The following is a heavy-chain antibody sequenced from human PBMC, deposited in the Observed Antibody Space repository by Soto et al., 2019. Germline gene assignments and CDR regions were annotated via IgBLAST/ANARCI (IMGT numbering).Heavy chain of an antibody. V-gene: IGHV4-31*03. J-gene: IGHJ5*02. CDR1: GGSISSGGYY. CDR2: IQYSGST. CDR3: ARGGKFDP. Sequence: SETLSLTCSVSGGSISSGGYYWNWIRQPPGKALEWIGYIQYSGSTFYNPSLKSRVTISADTSKNQFSLRLTSVTAADTAVYYCARGGKFDPWGQGILVTVSS. D-gene: IGHD3-10*01.